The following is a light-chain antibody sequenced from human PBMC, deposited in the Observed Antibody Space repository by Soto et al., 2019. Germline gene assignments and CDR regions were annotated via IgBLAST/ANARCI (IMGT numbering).Light chain of an antibody. V-gene: IGKV3-15*01. Sequence: EIVMTQSPATLSVSPGERATLSCRASQSVSSNLAWYQQKPGQAPRLLIYGASTRATGIPARFSGSGSGTEFTLTISSLPSEDFAVYYCQQYNNWPPTFGQGTKVELK. CDR2: GAS. CDR1: QSVSSN. CDR3: QQYNNWPPT. J-gene: IGKJ1*01.